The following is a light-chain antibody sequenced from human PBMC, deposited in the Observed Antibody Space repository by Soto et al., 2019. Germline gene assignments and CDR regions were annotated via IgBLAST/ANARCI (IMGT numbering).Light chain of an antibody. CDR1: QTVTANY. CDR2: GAS. CDR3: QHYGTSYS. J-gene: IGKJ2*03. Sequence: SVLTQSPGTLSLSPGERATLSCRASQTVTANYLAWYQQKRGQAPRLLIFGASIRATGVPDRFSGSGSGTYFTLTITRLEPEDFAVYYCQHYGTSYSFGQGTKLEMK. V-gene: IGKV3-20*01.